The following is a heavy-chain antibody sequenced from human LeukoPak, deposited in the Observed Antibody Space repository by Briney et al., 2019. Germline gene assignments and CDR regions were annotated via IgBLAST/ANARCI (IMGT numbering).Heavy chain of an antibody. Sequence: ASVRVSCKASGGTFSSYAISWVRQAPGQGLEWMGRIIPILGIANYAQKFQGRVTITADKSTSTAYMELSSLRSEDTAVYYCARDRGGITQDYWGQGTLVTVSS. CDR1: GGTFSSYA. J-gene: IGHJ4*02. V-gene: IGHV1-69*04. CDR3: ARDRGGITQDY. CDR2: IIPILGIA. D-gene: IGHD3-10*01.